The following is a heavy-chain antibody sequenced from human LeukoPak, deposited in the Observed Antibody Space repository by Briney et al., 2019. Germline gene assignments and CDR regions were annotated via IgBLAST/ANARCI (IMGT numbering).Heavy chain of an antibody. CDR1: GYTFTSYY. J-gene: IGHJ4*02. D-gene: IGHD6-13*01. Sequence: ASVKVSCKASGYTFTSYYMHWVRQAPGQGLEWMGIINPSGGSTSYAQKFQGRVTMTRDTSTTTVYMQLRRLRPEGTAVYDCARVPHIAAAGAYCGQGTLVTVPS. CDR3: ARVPHIAAAGAY. CDR2: INPSGGST. V-gene: IGHV1-46*01.